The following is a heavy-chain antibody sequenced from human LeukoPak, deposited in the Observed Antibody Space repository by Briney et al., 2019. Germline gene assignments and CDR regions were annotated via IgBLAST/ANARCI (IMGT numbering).Heavy chain of an antibody. J-gene: IGHJ4*02. CDR3: ARARRDGYPPQTPFDY. Sequence: SVKASCKASGGTFSSYAISWVRQAPGQGLEWMGRIIPILGIANYAQKFQGRVTITADKSTSTAYMELSSLRSEDTAVYYCARARRDGYPPQTPFDYWGQGTLVTVSS. V-gene: IGHV1-69*04. CDR2: IIPILGIA. CDR1: GGTFSSYA. D-gene: IGHD5-24*01.